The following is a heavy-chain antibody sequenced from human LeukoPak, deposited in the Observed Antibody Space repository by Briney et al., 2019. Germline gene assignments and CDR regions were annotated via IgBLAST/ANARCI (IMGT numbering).Heavy chain of an antibody. J-gene: IGHJ4*02. CDR3: AKPSPGFPAPFDS. D-gene: IGHD3-10*01. V-gene: IGHV3-21*01. CDR1: GFTFSSYS. Sequence: PGGSLRLSCAASGFTFSSYSMNWVRQAPGKGLEWVSSISSSSSYIYYADSVKGRFTISRDNAKNSLYLQMNSLRAEDTAVYYCAKPSPGFPAPFDSWGQGSLVTVSS. CDR2: ISSSSSYI.